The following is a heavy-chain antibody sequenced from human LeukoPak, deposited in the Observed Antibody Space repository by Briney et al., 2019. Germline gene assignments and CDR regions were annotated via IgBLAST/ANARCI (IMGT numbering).Heavy chain of an antibody. J-gene: IGHJ3*02. CDR2: IYPGDSDT. CDR3: ARPVYYYDSSGYYGDAFDI. Sequence: GESLKISCKASGYSFTTHWIGWVRQLPGKGLEWMGIIYPGDSDTRYSPSFQGQVTISADKSISTAYLQWSSLKASDTAMYYCARPVYYYDSSGYYGDAFDIWGQGTMVTVSS. V-gene: IGHV5-51*01. D-gene: IGHD3-22*01. CDR1: GYSFTTHW.